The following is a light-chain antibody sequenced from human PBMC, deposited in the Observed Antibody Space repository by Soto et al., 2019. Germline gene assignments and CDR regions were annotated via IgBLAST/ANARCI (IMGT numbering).Light chain of an antibody. Sequence: DIQVTQSPPTLSASVGDRVTITCRASQTISTWMAWYQQKPGKAPKLLIYDASSLQSGVPPRFSGSGSGTDFTLTINGLQPEDFATYYCQQAASFPITFGQGTRLEIK. CDR2: DAS. CDR3: QQAASFPIT. J-gene: IGKJ5*01. V-gene: IGKV1-12*01. CDR1: QTISTW.